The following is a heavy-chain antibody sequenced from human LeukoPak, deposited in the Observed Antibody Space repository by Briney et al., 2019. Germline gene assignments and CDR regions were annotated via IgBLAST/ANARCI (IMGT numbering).Heavy chain of an antibody. J-gene: IGHJ6*02. CDR1: GFTFSNYP. Sequence: PGGSLRLSCSASGFTFSNYPMTWVRQAPGQGLESVSVISASGDSTYYAGSVKGRFTISRDNSRNTLYLQMNSLRAEDTAVYYCASGDGDIVVVPAAIQGHYYYGMDVWGQGTTVTVSS. V-gene: IGHV3-23*01. CDR3: ASGDGDIVVVPAAIQGHYYYGMDV. D-gene: IGHD2-2*01. CDR2: ISASGDST.